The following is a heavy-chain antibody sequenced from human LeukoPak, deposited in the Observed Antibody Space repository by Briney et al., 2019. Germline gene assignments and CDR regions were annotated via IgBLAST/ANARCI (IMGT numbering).Heavy chain of an antibody. CDR2: IYYSGST. D-gene: IGHD3-22*01. CDR3: ARSGFYYDSSGYYRGFDY. CDR1: GGSISSYY. V-gene: IGHV4-59*01. J-gene: IGHJ4*02. Sequence: SETLSLTCTVSGGSISSYYWSWIRQPPGKGLEWIGYIYYSGSTNYNPSLKSRVTISVDTSKNQFSLKLSSVTAADMAVYYCARSGFYYDSSGYYRGFDYWGQGTLVTVSS.